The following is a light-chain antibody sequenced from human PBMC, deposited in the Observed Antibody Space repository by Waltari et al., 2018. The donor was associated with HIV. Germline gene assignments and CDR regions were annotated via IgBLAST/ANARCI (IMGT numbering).Light chain of an antibody. CDR2: DVS. CDR1: TRDVGRNTS. CDR3: SSYTSSRTVV. J-gene: IGLJ2*01. Sequence: SALPQPASVSGSPGRSIPLSCPGATRDVGRNTSVSWYQHHPGNAPKLIHYDVSTRPSGVSTRFSGAKSGTTASLTISALQAEDEADYYSSSYTSSRTVVFGGGTKLTLL. V-gene: IGLV2-14*03.